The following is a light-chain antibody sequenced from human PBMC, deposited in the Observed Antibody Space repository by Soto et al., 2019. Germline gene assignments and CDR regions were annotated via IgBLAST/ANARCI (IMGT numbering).Light chain of an antibody. J-gene: IGKJ2*04. CDR3: QSCDSS. CDR1: QSLLHSNGYNY. CDR2: LGS. Sequence: DIVTNMSPLSPPVTPGEPAAISCRSRQSLLHSNGYNYLDCYLQKPGQSPQLQIYLGSNRPSGVHDRFSGSKSGTSASLAITGLQAEDEATYYCQSCDSS. V-gene: IGKV2-28*01.